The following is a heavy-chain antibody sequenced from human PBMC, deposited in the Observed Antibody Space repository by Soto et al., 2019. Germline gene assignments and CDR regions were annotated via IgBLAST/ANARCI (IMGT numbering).Heavy chain of an antibody. CDR2: LYPGDSDT. Sequence: GESLKISCKGSGYSFTSYWIGWVRQMPGKGMEWMGILYPGDSDTRYSPSFQAQVTLSADKSISTAYLPWSSLKASDTAMYYCARHRYRSSTSRPYYYYYMDVWGKGTTVTVSS. V-gene: IGHV5-51*01. J-gene: IGHJ6*03. D-gene: IGHD2-2*01. CDR3: ARHRYRSSTSRPYYYYYMDV. CDR1: GYSFTSYW.